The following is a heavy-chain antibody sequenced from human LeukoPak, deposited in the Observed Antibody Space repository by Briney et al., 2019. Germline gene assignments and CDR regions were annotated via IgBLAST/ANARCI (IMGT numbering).Heavy chain of an antibody. V-gene: IGHV1-2*02. Sequence: ASAKVSCKASGYTFTDYYMHWVRQAPGQGLEWMGWINPKSRATNYAQNYQGRVTMTRDTSISTAYMELSRLRSDDTAVYYCARGGPPKTWIQLWGWFDPWGQGTLVTVSS. CDR2: INPKSRAT. CDR3: ARGGPPKTWIQLWGWFDP. J-gene: IGHJ5*02. CDR1: GYTFTDYY. D-gene: IGHD5-18*01.